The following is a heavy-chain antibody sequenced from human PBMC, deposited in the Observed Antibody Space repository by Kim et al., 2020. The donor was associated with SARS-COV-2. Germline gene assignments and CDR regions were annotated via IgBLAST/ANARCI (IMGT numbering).Heavy chain of an antibody. D-gene: IGHD3-22*01. J-gene: IGHJ6*02. V-gene: IGHV3-30*07. CDR3: AGERGAMIIVVTDYYGMDV. Sequence: KRRFTISRDNSKNTLYLQMNSLRAEDTAVYYCAGERGAMIIVVTDYYGMDVWGQGTTVTVSS.